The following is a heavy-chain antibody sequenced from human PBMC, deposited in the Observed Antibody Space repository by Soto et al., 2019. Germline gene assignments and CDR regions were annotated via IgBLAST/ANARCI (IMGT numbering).Heavy chain of an antibody. CDR3: ARATYYYDRSGYLYYFDY. V-gene: IGHV4-59*01. CDR2: VYYSGST. J-gene: IGHJ4*02. Sequence: SETLSLTCTVSGGSIITYYWSWIRQPPGKGLEWIGYVYYSGSTNYSPSLKSRVTTSVDTSKNQFSLKLTSVTAADTAVYYCARATYYYDRSGYLYYFDYWGQG. D-gene: IGHD3-22*01. CDR1: GGSIITYY.